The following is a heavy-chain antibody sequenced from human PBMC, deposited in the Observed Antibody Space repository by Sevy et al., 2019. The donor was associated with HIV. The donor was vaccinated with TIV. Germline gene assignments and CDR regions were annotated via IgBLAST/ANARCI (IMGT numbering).Heavy chain of an antibody. V-gene: IGHV3-11*01. CDR3: ASGGYYYDSSGYYCGDY. Sequence: GGSLRLSCAASGFTFSDYYMSWIRQAPGKGLEWVSYISSSGSTIYYADSVKGRFTISRDNAKNSLYLQMNSLRAVDTAVYYCASGGYYYDSSGYYCGDYWGQGTLVTVSS. CDR2: ISSSGSTI. J-gene: IGHJ4*02. CDR1: GFTFSDYY. D-gene: IGHD3-22*01.